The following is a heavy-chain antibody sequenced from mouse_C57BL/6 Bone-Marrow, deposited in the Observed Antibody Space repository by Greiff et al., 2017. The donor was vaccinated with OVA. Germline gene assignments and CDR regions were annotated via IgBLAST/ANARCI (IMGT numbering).Heavy chain of an antibody. CDR3: ARLTTGVATDYCDY. D-gene: IGHD1-1*01. J-gene: IGHJ2*01. V-gene: IGHV1-64*01. CDR1: GYTFTSYW. CDR2: IHPNSGST. Sequence: QVQLQQPGAELVKPGASVKLSCKASGYTFTSYWMHWVKQRPGQGLEWIGMIHPNSGSTNYNEKFKSKATLTVDKASSTAYLQLSSLTSEDSAVYDCARLTTGVATDYCDYWGQGTTRTVSS.